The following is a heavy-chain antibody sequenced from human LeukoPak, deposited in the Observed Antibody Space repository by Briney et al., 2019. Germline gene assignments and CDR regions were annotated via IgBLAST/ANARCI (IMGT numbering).Heavy chain of an antibody. J-gene: IGHJ4*02. CDR1: GGSFSGYY. CDR2: INHGGST. V-gene: IGHV4-34*01. CDR3: ARNPQGYDSSGYYYGYYFDY. Sequence: SETLSFTCAVYGGSFSGYYWSWIRQPPGKGLEWMGEINHGGSTNYNPSLKSRVTISVDTSKNQFSLKLSSVTAADTAVYYCARNPQGYDSSGYYYGYYFDYWGQGTLVTVSS. D-gene: IGHD3-22*01.